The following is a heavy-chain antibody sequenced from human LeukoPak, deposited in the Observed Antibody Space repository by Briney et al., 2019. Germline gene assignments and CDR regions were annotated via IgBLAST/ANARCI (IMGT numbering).Heavy chain of an antibody. J-gene: IGHJ6*02. CDR1: GFTFSSYS. V-gene: IGHV3-21*01. CDR3: ASSQLRWDYYYGMDV. CDR2: ISSSSSYI. D-gene: IGHD5-24*01. Sequence: GGSLRLSCAASGFTFSSYSMNWVRQAPGKGLEWVSSISSSSSYIYYADSVKGRFTISRDNAKNSLYLQMNSLRAEDTAVYYCASSQLRWDYYYGMDVWGQGTTVTVSS.